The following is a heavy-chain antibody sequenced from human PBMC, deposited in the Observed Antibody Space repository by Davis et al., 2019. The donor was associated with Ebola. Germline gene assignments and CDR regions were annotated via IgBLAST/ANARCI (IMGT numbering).Heavy chain of an antibody. CDR2: IWYDGSNK. CDR3: ARDYDSSGYYDY. V-gene: IGHV3-33*01. Sequence: PGGSLRLSCAASGFTFSDYGMHWVRQAPGKGLEWVAVIWYDGSNKYYADSVKGRFTISRDDSKNTLYLQMNSLRAEDTALYYCARDYDSSGYYDYWGQGTLVTVSS. J-gene: IGHJ4*02. CDR1: GFTFSDYG. D-gene: IGHD3-22*01.